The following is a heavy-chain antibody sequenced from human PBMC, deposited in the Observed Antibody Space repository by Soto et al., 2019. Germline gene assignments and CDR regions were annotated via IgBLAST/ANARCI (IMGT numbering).Heavy chain of an antibody. D-gene: IGHD6-6*01. Sequence: ASVKVSCKASGYTFTSYGISWVRQAPGQGLEWMGWISAYNGNTNYAQKLQGRVTMTTDTSTGTAYMELRSLRSDDTAVYYCARDVDGYSSSFSLKPGVVYWFDPWGQGTLVTVSS. J-gene: IGHJ5*02. V-gene: IGHV1-18*01. CDR2: ISAYNGNT. CDR3: ARDVDGYSSSFSLKPGVVYWFDP. CDR1: GYTFTSYG.